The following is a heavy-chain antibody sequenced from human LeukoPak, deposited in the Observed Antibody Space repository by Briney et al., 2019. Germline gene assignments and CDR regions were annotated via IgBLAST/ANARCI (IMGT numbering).Heavy chain of an antibody. D-gene: IGHD3-10*01. CDR3: AKGFYGELLFDY. CDR2: IRYDGSNK. J-gene: IGHJ4*02. V-gene: IGHV3-30*02. CDR1: GFTFSSYG. Sequence: QAGGSLRLSCAASGFTFSSYGMRWVRQAPGKGLEWVAFIRYDGSNKYYADSVKGRFTISRDNSKNTLYLQMNSLRVEDTAVYYCAKGFYGELLFDYWGQGTLVTVSS.